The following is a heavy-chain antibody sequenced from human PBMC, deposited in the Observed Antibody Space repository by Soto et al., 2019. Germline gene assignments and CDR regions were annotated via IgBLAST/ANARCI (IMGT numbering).Heavy chain of an antibody. CDR2: IYYSGST. CDR1: GGSISSGGYY. V-gene: IGHV4-31*03. D-gene: IGHD3-9*01. Sequence: QVQLQESGPGLVKPSQTLSLTCTVSGGSISSGGYYWSWIRQHPGKGLEWIGYIYYSGSTYYNPSLKSRVAISVDTSKNQFSLKLSSVTAADTAVYYCARDPDYDILTGDDIWGQGTMVTVSS. J-gene: IGHJ3*02. CDR3: ARDPDYDILTGDDI.